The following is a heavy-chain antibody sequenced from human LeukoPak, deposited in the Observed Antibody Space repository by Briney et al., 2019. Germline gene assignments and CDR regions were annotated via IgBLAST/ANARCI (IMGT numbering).Heavy chain of an antibody. V-gene: IGHV3-30*03. CDR1: GLTFNNYG. J-gene: IGHJ4*02. Sequence: GGSLRLSCAASGLTFNNYGMHWVRQAPGKGLEWVAVISYDGSTKYYADSVKGRFTISRDNSKNTLYLQMNSLRAEDTALYHCAREGSGYYYGSGSYDYWGQGTLVTVSS. CDR3: AREGSGYYYGSGSYDY. CDR2: ISYDGSTK. D-gene: IGHD3-10*01.